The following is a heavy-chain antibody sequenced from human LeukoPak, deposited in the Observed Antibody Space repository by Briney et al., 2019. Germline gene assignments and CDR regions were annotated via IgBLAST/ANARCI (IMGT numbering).Heavy chain of an antibody. V-gene: IGHV4-59*08. CDR1: GGSISSYY. Sequence: PSQTLSLTCTVSGGSISSYYWSWIRQPPGKGLEWIGYIYYSGSTNYNPSLKSRVTISVDTSKNQFSLKLSSVTAADTAVYYCARPGGYSSGAGAFDIWGQGTMVTVSS. CDR3: ARPGGYSSGAGAFDI. D-gene: IGHD6-19*01. CDR2: IYYSGST. J-gene: IGHJ3*02.